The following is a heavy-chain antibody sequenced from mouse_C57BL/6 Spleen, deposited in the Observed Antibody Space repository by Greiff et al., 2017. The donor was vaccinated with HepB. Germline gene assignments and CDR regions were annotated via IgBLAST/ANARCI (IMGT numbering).Heavy chain of an antibody. D-gene: IGHD4-1*01. CDR1: GYTFTSYW. CDR2: IDPSDSYT. V-gene: IGHV1-59*01. Sequence: QVQLQQPGAELVRPGTSVKLSCKASGYTFTSYWMHWVKQRPGQGLEWIGVIDPSDSYTNYNQKFKGKATLTVDTSSSTAYMQLSSLTSEDSAVYYCARKETGTRYFDVWGQGTLVTVSA. CDR3: ARKETGTRYFDV. J-gene: IGHJ3*01.